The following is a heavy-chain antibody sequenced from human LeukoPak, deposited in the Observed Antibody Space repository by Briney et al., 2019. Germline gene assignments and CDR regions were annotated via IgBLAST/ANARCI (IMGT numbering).Heavy chain of an antibody. CDR3: ARSGYVSGWIYDY. D-gene: IGHD6-19*01. CDR1: GNTFTSDY. CDR2: INPNSGGT. Sequence: ASVKVSCKASGNTFTSDYMHWVRQAPGQGFEWMGWINPNSGGTNSAQKFQGRVTMTRDTSINTAYMELSGLKSDDTAVYYCARSGYVSGWIYDYWGQGTLVTVSS. J-gene: IGHJ4*02. V-gene: IGHV1-2*02.